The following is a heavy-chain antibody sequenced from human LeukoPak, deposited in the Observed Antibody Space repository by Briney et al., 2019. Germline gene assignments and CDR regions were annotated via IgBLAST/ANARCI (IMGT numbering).Heavy chain of an antibody. CDR1: GFTFSSYW. D-gene: IGHD3-10*01. V-gene: IGHV3-74*01. Sequence: GGSLRLSCAASGFTFSSYWMHWVRQAPGKGLVWVSRINSDGSSTSYADSVKGRFTISRDNAKNTLYLQMNSLRAEDTAVYYCARGIWFGELFGSYGMDVWGKGTSVTVSS. J-gene: IGHJ6*04. CDR3: ARGIWFGELFGSYGMDV. CDR2: INSDGSST.